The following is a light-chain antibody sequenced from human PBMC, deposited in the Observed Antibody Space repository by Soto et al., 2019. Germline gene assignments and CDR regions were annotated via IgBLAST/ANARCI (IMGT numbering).Light chain of an antibody. V-gene: IGLV2-14*01. Sequence: QYALTQPASVSGSPGQSITISCTGTSSDVGGYNYVSWYQQHPGKAPKLMIYDVSNRPSGVSNRFSGSKSGNTASLTISGLQAEDEADYYCSSYTCSSTKVFGGGTKLTVL. CDR1: SSDVGGYNY. CDR3: SSYTCSSTKV. CDR2: DVS. J-gene: IGLJ2*01.